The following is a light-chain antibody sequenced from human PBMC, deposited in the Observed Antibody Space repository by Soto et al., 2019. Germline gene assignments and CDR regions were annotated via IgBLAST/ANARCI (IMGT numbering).Light chain of an antibody. J-gene: IGKJ2*01. V-gene: IGKV1-5*03. Sequence: DIQMTQSPSTLSASVGDRVTITCRARQSISSCLAWYQQKPGKAPKLLIYKAINLESGVPSRFRGSGSGTELTLAISSLQPDDFATYYCQQYNSYPYTFGQGTKLEIK. CDR2: KAI. CDR1: QSISSC. CDR3: QQYNSYPYT.